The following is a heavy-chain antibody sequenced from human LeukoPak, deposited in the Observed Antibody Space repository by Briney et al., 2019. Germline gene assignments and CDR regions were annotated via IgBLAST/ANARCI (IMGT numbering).Heavy chain of an antibody. CDR2: IIPIFGTA. J-gene: IGHJ6*03. D-gene: IGHD3-22*01. V-gene: IGHV1-69*05. Sequence: AASVKVSCKASGGTFSSYAISWVRQAPGQGLEWMGRIIPIFGTANYAQKFQGRVTITTDESTSTAYMEPSSLRSEDTAVYYCARATGRVSYYMDVWGKGTTVTVSS. CDR3: ARATGRVSYYMDV. CDR1: GGTFSSYA.